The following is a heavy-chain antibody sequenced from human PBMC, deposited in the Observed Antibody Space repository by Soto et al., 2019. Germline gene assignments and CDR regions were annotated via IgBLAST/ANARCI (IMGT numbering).Heavy chain of an antibody. CDR1: GYTFTSYG. J-gene: IGHJ4*02. CDR3: ARGPIAAAGTSVIPFDY. CDR2: ISAYNGNT. D-gene: IGHD6-13*01. Sequence: GASVKVSCKASGYTFTSYGISWVRQAPGQGLEWMGWISAYNGNTNYAQKLQGRATMTTDTSTSTAYMELRSLRSDDTAVYYCARGPIAAAGTSVIPFDYWGQGTLVTVSS. V-gene: IGHV1-18*01.